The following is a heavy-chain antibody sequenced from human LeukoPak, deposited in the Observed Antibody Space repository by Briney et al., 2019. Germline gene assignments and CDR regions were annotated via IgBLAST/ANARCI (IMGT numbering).Heavy chain of an antibody. D-gene: IGHD3-10*01. CDR2: ISGSGGST. V-gene: IGHV3-23*01. CDR1: GFTFSSYA. J-gene: IGHJ4*02. Sequence: GGSLRLSCAASGFTFSSYAMSWVRQAPGKGLEWVSAISGSGGSTYYADSVKGRFTISRDNSKNTLYLQMNSLRAEDTAVYYCAREMVGSNYYGSGSYNFDLYFDYWGQGTLVTVSS. CDR3: AREMVGSNYYGSGSYNFDLYFDY.